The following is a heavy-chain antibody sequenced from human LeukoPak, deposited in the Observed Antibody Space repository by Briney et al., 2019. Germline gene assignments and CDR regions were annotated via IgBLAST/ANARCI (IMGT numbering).Heavy chain of an antibody. CDR1: GFTFSSYS. CDR2: ISGSGADT. J-gene: IGHJ5*02. CDR3: ARDNPIGVVVVAATFNWFDP. D-gene: IGHD2-15*01. V-gene: IGHV3-23*01. Sequence: GGSLRLSCAASGFTFSSYSMSWVRQAPGKGLEWVSVISGSGADTFYADSVKGRFTISRDNSKNTLNLQMNSLRAEDTAVYYCARDNPIGVVVVAATFNWFDPWGQGTLVTVSS.